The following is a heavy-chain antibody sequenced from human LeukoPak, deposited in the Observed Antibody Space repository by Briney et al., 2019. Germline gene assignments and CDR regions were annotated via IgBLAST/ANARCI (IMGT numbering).Heavy chain of an antibody. V-gene: IGHV3-23*01. CDR2: ISGSGGIT. J-gene: IGHJ5*02. CDR1: GFTFSDYY. D-gene: IGHD3-22*01. Sequence: GGSLRLSCAASGFTFSDYYMSWIRQAPGKGLEWVSAISGSGGITYYADSVKGRFTISRGNSKNTLYLQMNSLRAEDTAVYYCAKHDPRRVVITNWFDPWGQGTLVTVSS. CDR3: AKHDPRRVVITNWFDP.